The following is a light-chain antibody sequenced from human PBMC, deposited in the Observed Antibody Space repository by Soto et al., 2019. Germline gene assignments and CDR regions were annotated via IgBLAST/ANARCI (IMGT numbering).Light chain of an antibody. CDR2: GAS. Sequence: EVVLTQSPVTLSLSPGETATLSCRARHSVSSNYLAWYQQKPGQAPRLLIYGASRRASDIPDRFSGSGSGTDFTLTISDLEAEDVAVYYCHEYANAPSIFGPGTRVEI. V-gene: IGKV3-20*01. CDR1: HSVSSNY. J-gene: IGKJ3*01. CDR3: HEYANAPSI.